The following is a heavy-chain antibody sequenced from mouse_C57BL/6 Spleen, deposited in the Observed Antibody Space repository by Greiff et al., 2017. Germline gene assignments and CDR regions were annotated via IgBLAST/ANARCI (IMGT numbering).Heavy chain of an antibody. Sequence: QVQLQQPGAELVMPGASVKLSCKASGYTFTSYWMHWVQQRPGQGLEWIGEIDPSDSYTYYNQKFKGKSTLTVDKSSSTAYMQLSSLTSEDSAVYYCARGDDYWGQGTTLTVSS. CDR1: GYTFTSYW. CDR3: ARGDDY. V-gene: IGHV1-69*01. J-gene: IGHJ2*01. CDR2: IDPSDSYT.